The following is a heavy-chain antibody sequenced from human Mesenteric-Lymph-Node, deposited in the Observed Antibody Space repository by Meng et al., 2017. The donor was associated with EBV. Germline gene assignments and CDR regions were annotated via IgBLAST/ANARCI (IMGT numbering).Heavy chain of an antibody. J-gene: IGHJ5*02. Sequence: QEGGAGRLKPSETLARTCGVDGGSLSGYYWNWIRQPPGKGIAWIGDINHGGSTSYNPSLKSRVTISVDTSKNEFSLKMTSVTAADTAVYYCARDRHFDPWGQGTLVTVSS. V-gene: IGHV4-34*02. CDR3: ARDRHFDP. CDR1: GGSLSGYY. CDR2: INHGGST.